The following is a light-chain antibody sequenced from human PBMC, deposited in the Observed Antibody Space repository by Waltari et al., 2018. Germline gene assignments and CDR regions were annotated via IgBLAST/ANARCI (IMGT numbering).Light chain of an antibody. CDR3: QQYYDTPYT. CDR1: RNLLYSPNNKEF. Sequence: DIVMTQSPDSLVVSLGERATIHCKSSRNLLYSPNNKEFLAWYQQKPGQPPKLLIYWASTRESGVPDRFTGSGSGTDFSLTISSLQAEDVAVYYCQQYYDTPYTFGQGTKLEIK. CDR2: WAS. J-gene: IGKJ2*01. V-gene: IGKV4-1*01.